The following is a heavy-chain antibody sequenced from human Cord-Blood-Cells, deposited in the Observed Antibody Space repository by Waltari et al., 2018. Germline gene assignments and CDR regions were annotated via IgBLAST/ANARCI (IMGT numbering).Heavy chain of an antibody. CDR2: IYYSGST. J-gene: IGHJ5*02. Sequence: KPSETLSLTCTVSGGSISSSSYYWGWIRQPPGKGLEWIGSIYYSGSTYYNPSLKSRVTISVDTSKNQFSLKLSSVTAADTAVYYCARQSVPYYYDSSGSPPFDPWGQGTLVTVSS. D-gene: IGHD3-22*01. V-gene: IGHV4-39*01. CDR3: ARQSVPYYYDSSGSPPFDP. CDR1: GGSISSSSYY.